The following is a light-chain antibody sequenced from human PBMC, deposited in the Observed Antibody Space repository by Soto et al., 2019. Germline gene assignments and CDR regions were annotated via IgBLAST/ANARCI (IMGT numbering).Light chain of an antibody. CDR2: EVS. Sequence: ALTQPASVSGSPGQSITISCTGTSSDVGSYNLVSWYQQHPGKAPKLMIYEVSKRPSGVSNRFSDSKSGNTASLTISGLQAEDEADYYCCSYAGSSTSPYVFGTGTKVTVL. CDR3: CSYAGSSTSPYV. CDR1: SSDVGSYNL. J-gene: IGLJ1*01. V-gene: IGLV2-23*02.